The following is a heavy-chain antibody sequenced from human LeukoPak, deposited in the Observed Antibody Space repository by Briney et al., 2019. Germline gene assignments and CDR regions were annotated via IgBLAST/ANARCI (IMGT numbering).Heavy chain of an antibody. CDR1: GFTFSTYA. V-gene: IGHV3-23*01. J-gene: IGHJ5*02. CDR2: ITGSGGST. Sequence: GGSLRLSCAASGFTFSTYAASWVRQAPGKGLEWVSAITGSGGSTYYADSVKGRFTISRDNSKNTFYLQMNSLRAEDTAVYYCTKGHYCSSPNRHWFDPWGQGTLVTVSS. D-gene: IGHD2-2*01. CDR3: TKGHYCSSPNRHWFDP.